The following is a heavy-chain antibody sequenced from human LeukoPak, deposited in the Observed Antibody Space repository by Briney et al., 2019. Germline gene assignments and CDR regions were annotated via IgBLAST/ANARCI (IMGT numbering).Heavy chain of an antibody. CDR3: ARSVVVAANIDY. Sequence: PGGSLRLSCAASGFTVSSNYMSWVRQAPGKGLEYVSAISSNGGSTYYANSVKGRFSISRDNSKNTLYLQLGSLRAEDMAVYYCARSVVVAANIDYWGQGTLVTVSS. CDR2: ISSNGGST. D-gene: IGHD2-15*01. J-gene: IGHJ4*02. V-gene: IGHV3-64*01. CDR1: GFTVSSNY.